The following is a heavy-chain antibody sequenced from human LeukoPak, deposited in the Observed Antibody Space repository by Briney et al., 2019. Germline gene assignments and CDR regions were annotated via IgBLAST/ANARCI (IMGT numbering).Heavy chain of an antibody. CDR2: IKQDGSEK. CDR1: GFTFSSYW. V-gene: IGHV3-7*01. Sequence: GGSLRLSCAASGFTFSSYWMSWVRQAPGKGLEWVANIKQDGSEKYYVDSVKGRFTISRDNAKNSLYLQMNSLRAGDTAVYYCARDGYSYGTDFDYWGQGTLVTVSS. CDR3: ARDGYSYGTDFDY. J-gene: IGHJ4*02. D-gene: IGHD5-18*01.